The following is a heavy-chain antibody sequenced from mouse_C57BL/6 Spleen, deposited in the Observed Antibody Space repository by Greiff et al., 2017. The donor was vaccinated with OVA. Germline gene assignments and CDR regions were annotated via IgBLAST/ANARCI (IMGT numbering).Heavy chain of an antibody. D-gene: IGHD1-1*01. J-gene: IGHJ1*03. CDR1: GYTFTSYW. Sequence: QVQLQQSGTELVKPGASVKLSCKASGYTFTSYWMHWVKQRPGQGLEWIGNINPSNGGTNYNEKFKSKATLTVDKSSSTAYMQLSSLTSEDSAVYYCARERDYYGSRGWYFDVWGTGTTVTVSS. CDR3: ARERDYYGSRGWYFDV. CDR2: INPSNGGT. V-gene: IGHV1-53*01.